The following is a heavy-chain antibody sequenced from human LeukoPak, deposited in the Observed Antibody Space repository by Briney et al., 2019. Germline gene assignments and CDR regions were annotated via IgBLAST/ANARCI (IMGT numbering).Heavy chain of an antibody. V-gene: IGHV1-2*02. J-gene: IGHJ6*02. CDR3: ASKYCGGDCYSHYYYGMDV. CDR2: INPNSGGT. D-gene: IGHD2-21*02. Sequence: ASVKVSCKASGYTFTGYYMHWVRQAPGQGLEWMGWINPNSGGTNYAQKFQGRVTMTRDTSISTAYMELSRLRSDDTAVYYSASKYCGGDCYSHYYYGMDVWGQGTTVTVSS. CDR1: GYTFTGYY.